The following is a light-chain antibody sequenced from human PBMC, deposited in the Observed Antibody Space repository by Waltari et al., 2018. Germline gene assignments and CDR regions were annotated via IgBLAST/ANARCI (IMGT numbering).Light chain of an antibody. Sequence: EIVLTQSPGTLSLSPGERATLSCRASQTIEGNYLAWYQQTPGQAPRLLIYEASSRATGIPDRFSGSGSGTDFTLTISRLEPEDFAVYYCQQCSTSPLTFGGGTKVEIK. CDR1: QTIEGNY. V-gene: IGKV3-20*01. CDR2: EAS. J-gene: IGKJ4*01. CDR3: QQCSTSPLT.